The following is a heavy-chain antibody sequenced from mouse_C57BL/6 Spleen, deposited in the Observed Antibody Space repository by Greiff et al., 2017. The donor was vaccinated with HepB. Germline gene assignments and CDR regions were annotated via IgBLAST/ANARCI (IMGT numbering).Heavy chain of an antibody. CDR1: GFTFSNYW. CDR3: TELGPFGY. D-gene: IGHD4-1*01. J-gene: IGHJ2*01. CDR2: IRLKSDNYAT. V-gene: IGHV6-3*01. Sequence: EVKLMESGGGLVQPGGSMKLSCVASGFTFSNYWMNWVRQSPEKGLEWVAQIRLKSDNYATHYAESVKGRFTISRDDSKSSVYLQMNNLRAEDTGIYYCTELGPFGYWGQGTTLTVSS.